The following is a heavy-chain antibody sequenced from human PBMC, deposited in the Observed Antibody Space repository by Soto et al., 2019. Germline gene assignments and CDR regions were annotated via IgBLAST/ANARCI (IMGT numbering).Heavy chain of an antibody. V-gene: IGHV4-30-2*01. CDR1: GGNIRSYS. D-gene: IGHD2-2*01. CDR3: ARVPTP. J-gene: IGHJ5*02. Sequence: SETLSLTCTVSGGNIRSYSWSWIRQPPGKGLEWIGYIYHSGSTYYNPSLKSRVTISVDRSKNQFSLKLSSVTAADTAVYYCARVPTPWGQGTLVTVSS. CDR2: IYHSGST.